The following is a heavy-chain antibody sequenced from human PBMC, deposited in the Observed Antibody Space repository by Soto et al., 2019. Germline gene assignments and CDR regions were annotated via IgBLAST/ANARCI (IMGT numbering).Heavy chain of an antibody. Sequence: GGSLRLSCTASGFTFTAYAMSWVRQAPGKGLEWVGFIRSNGSGGTSEYAASVKGRFTFSRDDSKSIAHLQMKCVKIGDRAVYYCSSDQSITPWGQGTMVTVSS. J-gene: IGHJ3*01. CDR3: SSDQSITP. V-gene: IGHV3-49*04. CDR2: IRSNGSGGTS. CDR1: GFTFTAYA. D-gene: IGHD3-10*01.